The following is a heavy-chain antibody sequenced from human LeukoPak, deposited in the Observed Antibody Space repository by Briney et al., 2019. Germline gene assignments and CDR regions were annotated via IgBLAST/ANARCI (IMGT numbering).Heavy chain of an antibody. CDR3: ARTDSGSAIDY. CDR2: IYYSGST. V-gene: IGHV4-59*01. D-gene: IGHD1-26*01. Sequence: SETLSLTCTVSGGSISSYYWSWIRQPPGKGLEWIGYIYYSGSTHYNPSLKSRVTISVNSSKNQFSLKLSSVTAADTAVYYCARTDSGSAIDYWGQGTLVTVSS. CDR1: GGSISSYY. J-gene: IGHJ4*02.